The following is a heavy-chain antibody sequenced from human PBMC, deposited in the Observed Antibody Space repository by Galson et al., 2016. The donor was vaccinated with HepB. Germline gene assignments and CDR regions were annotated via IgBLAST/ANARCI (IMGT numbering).Heavy chain of an antibody. J-gene: IGHJ3*02. CDR2: IYSGGNT. V-gene: IGHV3-53*01. Sequence: SLRLSCAASGLSVSNNYMSWVRQAPGKELEWVSVIYSGGNTYYADSVKGRFTISRDNSKNTVYLQMNSLRVEDTATYYCAREFRSPSGILEWLLYGAFDIWGQGTMVTVSS. CDR1: GLSVSNNY. CDR3: AREFRSPSGILEWLLYGAFDI. D-gene: IGHD3-3*01.